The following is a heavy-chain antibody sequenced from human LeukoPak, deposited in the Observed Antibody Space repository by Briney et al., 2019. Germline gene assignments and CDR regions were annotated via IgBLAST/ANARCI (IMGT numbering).Heavy chain of an antibody. Sequence: NTSETLSLTCTVSGGSIRGYYWSWIRQPPGKGLEWIGEINHSGSTNYKSSLKSRVTISVDPSKNQFSLKLSSVTAADTAVYYCARGRIRGSSGWLYWGQGTLVTVSS. V-gene: IGHV4-34*01. CDR2: INHSGST. D-gene: IGHD6-19*01. CDR1: GGSIRGYY. J-gene: IGHJ4*02. CDR3: ARGRIRGSSGWLY.